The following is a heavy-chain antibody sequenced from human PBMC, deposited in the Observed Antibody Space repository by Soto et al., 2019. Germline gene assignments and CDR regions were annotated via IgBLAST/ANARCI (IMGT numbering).Heavy chain of an antibody. CDR3: AGSVKISYHFAMDV. V-gene: IGHV4-34*12. CDR1: GGSFSGYY. Sequence: QVQLQQWGAGLLKPSETLSLTCALYGGSFSGYYWSWIRQPPGKGLEWIGEIVHSGSTDYNPALKSRVTISVDTSKNQLSLKLTSVTAADTAVYYCAGSVKISYHFAMDVWGRGTTVTVSS. CDR2: IVHSGST. J-gene: IGHJ6*02.